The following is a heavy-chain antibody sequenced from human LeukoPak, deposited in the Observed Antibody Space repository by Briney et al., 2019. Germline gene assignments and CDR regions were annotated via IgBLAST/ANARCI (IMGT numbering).Heavy chain of an antibody. J-gene: IGHJ3*02. CDR3: ARRSVVVVAATRKAFDI. V-gene: IGHV4-34*01. D-gene: IGHD2-15*01. CDR1: GGSFSGYY. Sequence: SETLSLTCAVYGGSFSGYYWSWIRQPPGKGLEWIGEINHSGSTNYNPSLKSRVTISVDTSKNQFSLKLSSVTAADTAVYYCARRSVVVVAATRKAFDIWGQGTMVSVSS. CDR2: INHSGST.